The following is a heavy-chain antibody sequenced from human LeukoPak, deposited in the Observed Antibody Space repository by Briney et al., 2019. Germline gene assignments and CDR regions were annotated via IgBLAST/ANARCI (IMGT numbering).Heavy chain of an antibody. CDR2: ISSSSSYI. Sequence: PGGSLRLSCAASGFTFSSYSMNWVRQAPGKGLEWVSSISSSSSYIYYADSVKGRFTISRDNAKNSLYLQMNSLRAEDTAVYYCARGILGWLLYEEVRLDYWGQGTLVTVSS. D-gene: IGHD3-3*01. J-gene: IGHJ4*02. V-gene: IGHV3-21*01. CDR1: GFTFSSYS. CDR3: ARGILGWLLYEEVRLDY.